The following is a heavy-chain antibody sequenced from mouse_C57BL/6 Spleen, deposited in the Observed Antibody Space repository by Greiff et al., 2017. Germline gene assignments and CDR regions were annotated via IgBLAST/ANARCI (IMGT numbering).Heavy chain of an antibody. CDR3: ARLGSSYHYFDY. V-gene: IGHV1-64*01. Sequence: QVQLQQPGAELVKPGASVKLSCKASGYTFTSYWMHWVKQRPGQGLEWIGMIHPNSGSTNYNEKFKSKATLTVDKSSSTAYMQLSSLTSEDSAVYYCARLGSSYHYFDYWGQGTTLTVAS. CDR2: IHPNSGST. CDR1: GYTFTSYW. D-gene: IGHD1-1*01. J-gene: IGHJ2*01.